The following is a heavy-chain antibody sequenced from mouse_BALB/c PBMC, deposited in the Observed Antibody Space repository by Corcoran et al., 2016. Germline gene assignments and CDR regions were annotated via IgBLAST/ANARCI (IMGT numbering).Heavy chain of an antibody. CDR2: ILPGSGST. V-gene: IGHV1-9*01. CDR3: ARRGVEGYIDY. Sequence: QVQLQQSGAELMKPGASVEISCKATGYTFSSYWIEWVKQRPGHGLEWIGEILPGSGSTNYNEKFKGKATFTADTSSNTAYMQLSSLTSEDSAVYYCARRGVEGYIDYWGQGTTLTVSS. D-gene: IGHD1-1*01. J-gene: IGHJ2*01. CDR1: GYTFSSYW.